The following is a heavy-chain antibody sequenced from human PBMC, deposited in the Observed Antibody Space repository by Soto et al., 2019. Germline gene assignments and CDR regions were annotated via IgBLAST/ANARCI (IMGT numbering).Heavy chain of an antibody. J-gene: IGHJ4*02. CDR2: IWFDGSNE. CDR1: GFAFYSYG. Sequence: QGRLVESGGGVVQPGTSLRLSCAASGFAFYSYGMHWIRQAPGKGLEWVAVIWFDGSNEYYVDSVKGRFTISRDNSRDMVYLQMDSLSVEDTAVYFCASGGNLLMGNNWGQGTLVTVSS. CDR3: ASGGNLLMGNN. D-gene: IGHD2-8*01. V-gene: IGHV3-33*01.